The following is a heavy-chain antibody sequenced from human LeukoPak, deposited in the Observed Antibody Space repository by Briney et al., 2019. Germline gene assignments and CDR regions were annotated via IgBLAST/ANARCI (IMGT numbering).Heavy chain of an antibody. CDR1: AGSISSGSVY. CDR3: ARRPTALHAFDL. CDR2: FYSSGST. V-gene: IGHV4-39*01. Sequence: SETLSLTCSVSAGSISSGSVYWGWIRQSPGKGLEWIGSFYSSGSTHYNPSPKTRGTISADTSKNQFSLHLRSVTAADTAIYYCARRPTALHAFDLWGHGTMVTVSS. J-gene: IGHJ3*01.